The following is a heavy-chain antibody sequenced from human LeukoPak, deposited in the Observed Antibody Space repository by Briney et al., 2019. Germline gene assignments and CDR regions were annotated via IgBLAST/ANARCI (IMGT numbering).Heavy chain of an antibody. D-gene: IGHD5-24*01. J-gene: IGHJ6*03. CDR1: GFTFSSYS. CDR2: IRSSSSYI. Sequence: PGGSLRLSRAASGFTFSSYSMNWVRQAPGKGLEGVSSIRSSSSYIYYEDSVKGRFTISRDNAKNSLYLQMNSLRAEDTAVYYCARGSRDGSPSHYYYYMDVWGKGTTVTVSS. V-gene: IGHV3-21*01. CDR3: ARGSRDGSPSHYYYYMDV.